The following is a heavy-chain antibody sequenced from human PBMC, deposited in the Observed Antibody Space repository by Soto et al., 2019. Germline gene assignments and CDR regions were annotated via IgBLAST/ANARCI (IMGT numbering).Heavy chain of an antibody. CDR1: GDTISTGGYT. CDR3: ARAKAPLYSSSWYWFDP. V-gene: IGHV4-30-2*01. J-gene: IGHJ5*02. CDR2: IYHSGNT. Sequence: SETLSLTCDVSGDTISTGGYTWAWIRQPPGKALEWIGHIYHSGNTNYNPSLKSRVTISVDTSKNQFSLKLSSVTAADTAVYYCARAKAPLYSSSWYWFDPWGQGTLVTVSS. D-gene: IGHD6-13*01.